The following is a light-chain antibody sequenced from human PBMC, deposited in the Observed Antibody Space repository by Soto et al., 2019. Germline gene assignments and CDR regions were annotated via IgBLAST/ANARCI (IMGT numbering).Light chain of an antibody. CDR2: GAS. J-gene: IGKJ1*01. V-gene: IGKV3-20*01. CDR3: QQYGSSPRT. Sequence: EIVLTQSPGTLSLSPGERATLSCRASQSVSSSYLAWYQQKPGQAPRLLIYGASSRTTGIPARFSGSGSGTDFTLTISRLEPEDFAVYYCQQYGSSPRTFGQGTKVDTK. CDR1: QSVSSSY.